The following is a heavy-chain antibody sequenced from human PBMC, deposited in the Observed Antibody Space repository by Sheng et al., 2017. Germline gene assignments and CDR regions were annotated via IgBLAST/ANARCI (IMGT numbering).Heavy chain of an antibody. CDR2: IYHSGST. CDR3: ARVWRGYSGYDLGDYYFDY. V-gene: IGHV4-38-2*02. D-gene: IGHD5-12*01. Sequence: QVQLQESGPGLVKPSETLSLTCTVSGYSISSGYYWGWIRQPPGKGLEWIGSIYHSGSTYYNPSLKSRVTISVDTSKNQFSLKLSSVTAADTAVYYCARVWRGYSGYDLGDYYFDYWGQGTLVTV. J-gene: IGHJ4*02. CDR1: GYSISSGYY.